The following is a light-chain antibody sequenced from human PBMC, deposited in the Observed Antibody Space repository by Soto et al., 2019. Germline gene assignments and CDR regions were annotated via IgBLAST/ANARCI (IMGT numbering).Light chain of an antibody. CDR3: NSYAGNKNHV. V-gene: IGLV2-8*01. CDR2: QVS. Sequence: ALTQPPSASGSPGQSVTISCTGTSSDVGNYNYVSRYQQQPGKAPKLMIYQVSNRPSGVPDRFSGSKSGNTASLTVSGLQAEDEADYSCNSYAGNKNHVFGTRTKVTV. CDR1: SSDVGNYNY. J-gene: IGLJ1*01.